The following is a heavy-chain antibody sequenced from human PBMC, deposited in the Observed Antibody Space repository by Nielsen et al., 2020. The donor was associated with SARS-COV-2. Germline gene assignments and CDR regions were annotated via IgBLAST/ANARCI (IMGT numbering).Heavy chain of an antibody. CDR3: ARHRGYSSGWLDY. CDR1: GGSISSYY. Sequence: SETLSLTCTVSGGSISSYYWSWIRQPPGKGLEWIGYIYYSGSTNYNPSLKSRVTISVDTSKKQFSLKLSSVTAADTAVYYCARHRGYSSGWLDYWGQGTLVTVSS. J-gene: IGHJ4*02. D-gene: IGHD6-19*01. V-gene: IGHV4-59*08. CDR2: IYYSGST.